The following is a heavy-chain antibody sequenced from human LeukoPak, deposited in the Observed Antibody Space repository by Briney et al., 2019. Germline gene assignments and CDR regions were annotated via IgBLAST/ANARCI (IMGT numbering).Heavy chain of an antibody. V-gene: IGHV1-3*01. CDR2: INAGNGDT. J-gene: IGHJ5*02. D-gene: IGHD3-10*01. CDR1: GYTFSNYA. CDR3: ARGGSGEDWFDP. Sequence: ASVKVSCKASGYTFSNYAIHWVRQAPGQGLEWMGWINAGNGDTKYSQNLQGRVTITRDTSASIVYMELSSLRSEDTAVYYCARGGSGEDWFDPWGQGTLVTVSS.